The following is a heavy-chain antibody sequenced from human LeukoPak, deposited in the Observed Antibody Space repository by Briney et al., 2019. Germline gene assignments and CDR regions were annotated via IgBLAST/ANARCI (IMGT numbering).Heavy chain of an antibody. CDR2: IRSTGSII. CDR1: GITPSSYE. V-gene: IGHV3-48*03. D-gene: IGHD5-12*01. Sequence: GGSMRLSCVASGITPSSYEVKWVRQAPGKGLEWVSYIRSTGSIIFYADSVKGRFTISRDNAKNSLYLQMSSLREDDTDIYYCARDHGYAFDYWGQGTLVTVSS. CDR3: ARDHGYAFDY. J-gene: IGHJ4*02.